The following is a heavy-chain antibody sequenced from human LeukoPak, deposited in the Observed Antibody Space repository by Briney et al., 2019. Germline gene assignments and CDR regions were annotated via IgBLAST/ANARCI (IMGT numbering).Heavy chain of an antibody. CDR2: ISGGGGST. V-gene: IGHV3-23*01. CDR1: GFTFTSYS. Sequence: PGRSLRLSCAASGFTFTSYSMNWVRQAPGKGLEWVSTISGGGGSTYYADSVKGRFTISRDNSKSTLYLQVNSLRAEDTAVYYCAKGGKWDVTPFDYWGQGTQVTVSS. CDR3: AKGGKWDVTPFDY. J-gene: IGHJ4*02. D-gene: IGHD1-26*01.